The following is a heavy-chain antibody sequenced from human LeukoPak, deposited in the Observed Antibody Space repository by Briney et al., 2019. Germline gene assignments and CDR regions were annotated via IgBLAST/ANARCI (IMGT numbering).Heavy chain of an antibody. V-gene: IGHV4-59*08. CDR2: IYYSGST. J-gene: IGHJ4*02. D-gene: IGHD3-22*01. CDR1: GGSISSYY. CDR3: ARHGTYYYDSSGYPFDY. Sequence: SETLSLTCTVSGGSISSYYWSWIRQPPGKGLEWIGYIYYSGSTNYNPSPKSRVTISVDTSKNQFSLKLSSVTAADTAVYYCARHGTYYYDSSGYPFDYWGQGTLVTVSS.